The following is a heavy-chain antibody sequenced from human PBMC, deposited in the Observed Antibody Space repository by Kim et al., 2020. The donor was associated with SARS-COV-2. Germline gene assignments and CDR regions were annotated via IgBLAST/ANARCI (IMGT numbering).Heavy chain of an antibody. CDR1: GYTFTSYY. CDR3: ARDHLYSSRNVRAYNWFDP. Sequence: ASVKVSCKASGYTFTSYYMHWVRQAPGQGLEWMGIINPRGGSTSYAQKFQGRVTMTRDTSTSTVYMELSSLRSEDTAVYYCARDHLYSSRNVRAYNWFDPWGQGTLVTVSS. V-gene: IGHV1-46*01. D-gene: IGHD6-13*01. J-gene: IGHJ5*02. CDR2: INPRGGST.